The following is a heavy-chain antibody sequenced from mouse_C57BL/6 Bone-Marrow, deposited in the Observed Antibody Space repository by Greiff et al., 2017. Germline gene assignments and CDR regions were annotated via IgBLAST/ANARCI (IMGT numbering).Heavy chain of an antibody. Sequence: EVQRVESGGDLVKPGGSLKLSCAASGFTFSSYGMSWVRQTPDKRLEWVATISSGGSYTYYPDSVKGRFTISRDNAKNTLYLQMSSLKSEDTAMYYCARFPNYGSSYGFAYWGQGTLVTVSA. CDR1: GFTFSSYG. D-gene: IGHD1-1*01. CDR3: ARFPNYGSSYGFAY. J-gene: IGHJ3*01. V-gene: IGHV5-6*01. CDR2: ISSGGSYT.